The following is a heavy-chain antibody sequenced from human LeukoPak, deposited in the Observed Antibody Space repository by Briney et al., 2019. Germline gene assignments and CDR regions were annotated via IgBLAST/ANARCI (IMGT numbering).Heavy chain of an antibody. V-gene: IGHV3-9*01. CDR2: ISWNSGSI. CDR3: TREITVTTGMPNWFDP. Sequence: GGSLRLSCAASGFTFDDYAMHWVRHAPGKGLEWVSGISWNSGSIGYADSVKGRFTISRDNAKKSLYLQMNSLRSEDTAFYYCTREITVTTGMPNWFDPWGQGTLVIVSS. D-gene: IGHD4-17*01. CDR1: GFTFDDYA. J-gene: IGHJ5*02.